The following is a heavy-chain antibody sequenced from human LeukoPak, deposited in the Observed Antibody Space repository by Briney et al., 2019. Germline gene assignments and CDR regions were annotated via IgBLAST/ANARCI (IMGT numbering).Heavy chain of an antibody. CDR3: ARLEYYYVSGNYYKLFDY. D-gene: IGHD3-10*01. J-gene: IGHJ4*02. Sequence: GGSLRLSCAASGFTFSSYNMNWVRQAPGKGLEWVSDIISSGSTIYFADSVKGRFTISRDNAKNSLYLQMNSLRDEDTAVYYCARLEYYYVSGNYYKLFDYWGQGTLVTVCS. V-gene: IGHV3-48*02. CDR1: GFTFSSYN. CDR2: IISSGSTI.